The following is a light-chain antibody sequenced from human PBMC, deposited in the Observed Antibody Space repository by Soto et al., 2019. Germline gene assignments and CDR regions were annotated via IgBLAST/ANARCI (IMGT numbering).Light chain of an antibody. CDR1: QDISDV. Sequence: DIQMTQSPSALSASVGDRFTITCQASQDISDVLNWYQQQPGKAPKVLIHDASKLQTGVPSRFSGRGSGKDFTFTISSLQPDDSGTYYCQQFYDLPITFGQGTRLEI. CDR2: DAS. J-gene: IGKJ5*01. CDR3: QQFYDLPIT. V-gene: IGKV1-33*01.